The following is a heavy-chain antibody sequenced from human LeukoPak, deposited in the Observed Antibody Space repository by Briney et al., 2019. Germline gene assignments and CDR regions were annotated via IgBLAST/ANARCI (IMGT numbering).Heavy chain of an antibody. Sequence: PSETLPLTCAVSGGSISSGGYSWSWIRQPPGKGLEWIGYIYHSGSTYYNPSLKSRVTISVDRSKNQFSLKLSSVTAADTAVYYCARELAGANWFDPWGQGTLVTVSS. V-gene: IGHV4-30-2*01. J-gene: IGHJ5*02. CDR2: IYHSGST. CDR1: GGSISSGGYS. CDR3: ARELAGANWFDP. D-gene: IGHD6-19*01.